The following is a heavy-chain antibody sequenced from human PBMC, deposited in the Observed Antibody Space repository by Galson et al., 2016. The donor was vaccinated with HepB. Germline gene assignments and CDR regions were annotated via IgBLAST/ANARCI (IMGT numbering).Heavy chain of an antibody. D-gene: IGHD6-13*01. CDR2: ISDSGDST. CDR1: GFTFSNYA. Sequence: SLRLSCAASGFTFSNYAMSWVRQAPGKGLEWVSSISDSGDSTYYADSVKGRFTISRDNSKNTLYRQMNRLRAEDTAVYYCAKDLWQQFKLDYWGQGTLVTVSS. J-gene: IGHJ4*02. CDR3: AKDLWQQFKLDY. V-gene: IGHV3-23*01.